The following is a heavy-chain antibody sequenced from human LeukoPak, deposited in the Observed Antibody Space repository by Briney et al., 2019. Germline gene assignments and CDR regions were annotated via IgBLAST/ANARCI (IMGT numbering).Heavy chain of an antibody. J-gene: IGHJ3*02. D-gene: IGHD3-16*02. CDR1: GYTFTSYG. CDR3: ARARRYDYVWGSYRQDAFDI. Sequence: ASVKVSCKASGYTFTSYGISWVRQAPGQGLEWMGWIIPINGNTNYAQKFQGRVTMTTDTSTSTAYMELRSLRSEDTAVYYCARARRYDYVWGSYRQDAFDIWGQGTMVAVSS. CDR2: IIPINGNT. V-gene: IGHV1-18*01.